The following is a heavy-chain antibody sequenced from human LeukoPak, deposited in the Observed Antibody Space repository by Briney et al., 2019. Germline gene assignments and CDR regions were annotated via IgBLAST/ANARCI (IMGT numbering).Heavy chain of an antibody. CDR1: GFTFSNYS. J-gene: IGHJ5*02. CDR3: ARELGGPAAIPGFGWFDP. D-gene: IGHD2-2*02. Sequence: GGSLRLSCAASGFTFSNYSMNWVRQAPGTGLEWVSSISSSSSYIYYADSVKGRFTISRDNAKNSLYLQMNSLRAEDTEVYYCARELGGPAAIPGFGWFDPWGQRTLVTVSS. V-gene: IGHV3-21*01. CDR2: ISSSSSYI.